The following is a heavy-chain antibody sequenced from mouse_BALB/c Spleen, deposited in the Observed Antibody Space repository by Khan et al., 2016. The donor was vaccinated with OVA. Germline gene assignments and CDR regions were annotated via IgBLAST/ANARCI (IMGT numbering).Heavy chain of an antibody. CDR3: AKNRNGYFDY. Sequence: VKLEVSGPGLVQPSQSLSITCTVSGFSLTNYGVHWVRQSPGKGLEWLGVIWSGGITDYNETFISRLSISKDISKSQVFFKMNSLQANDTAIYYCAKNRNGYFDYWGQGTTLTVSS. V-gene: IGHV2-2*02. D-gene: IGHD1-1*02. CDR1: GFSLTNYG. J-gene: IGHJ2*01. CDR2: IWSGGIT.